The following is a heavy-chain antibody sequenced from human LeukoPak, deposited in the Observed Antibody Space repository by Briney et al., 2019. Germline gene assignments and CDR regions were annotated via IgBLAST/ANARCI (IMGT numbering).Heavy chain of an antibody. D-gene: IGHD3-22*01. CDR1: GGSISSYY. CDR3: ARVVSSGYYEYYFDY. Sequence: PSETLSLTCTVSGGSISSYYWSWIRQPAGKGLEWIGRIYTSGSITYNPSLKSRVSMSVDTSKNQFSLKLSSVTAADTAVYYCARVVSSGYYEYYFDYWGQGTLVTVSS. V-gene: IGHV4-4*07. CDR2: IYTSGSI. J-gene: IGHJ4*02.